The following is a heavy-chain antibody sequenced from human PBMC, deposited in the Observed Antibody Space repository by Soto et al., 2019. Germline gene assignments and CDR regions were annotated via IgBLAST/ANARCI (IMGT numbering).Heavy chain of an antibody. J-gene: IGHJ5*01. Sequence: ASVKVSCKASGYTFTSYGISWVRQAPGQGLEWMGWISAYNGNTNYAQKLQGRVTMTTDTSTSTAYMELRSLRSDDTAVYYCARDSSTYYDFWSGYYMDWFDYWGQGTLVTVSS. CDR2: ISAYNGNT. CDR1: GYTFTSYG. D-gene: IGHD3-3*01. V-gene: IGHV1-18*01. CDR3: ARDSSTYYDFWSGYYMDWFDY.